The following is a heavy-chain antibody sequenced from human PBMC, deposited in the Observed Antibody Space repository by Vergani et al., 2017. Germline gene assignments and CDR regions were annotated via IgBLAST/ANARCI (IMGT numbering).Heavy chain of an antibody. Sequence: QVQLVQSGAEVKKPGASVKVSCKASGYTFTGYYMHWVRQAPGQGLEWMGWINPNSGSTNYAQKFQGRVTMTRDTSISTAYMELSRLRSDDSAVYYGAIDFTVAATDYFDYWSQGTLVTVSS. J-gene: IGHJ4*02. CDR2: INPNSGST. D-gene: IGHD2-15*01. CDR3: AIDFTVAATDYFDY. V-gene: IGHV1-2*02. CDR1: GYTFTGYY.